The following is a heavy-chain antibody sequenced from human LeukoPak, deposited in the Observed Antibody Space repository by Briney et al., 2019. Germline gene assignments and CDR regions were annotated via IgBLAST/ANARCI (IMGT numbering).Heavy chain of an antibody. Sequence: GGSLRLCCAASGFTFSSYEMNWLRQAPGEGLEGGSYISSSGSTIYYADSVKGRFTISRDNAKNSLYLQMNCLRAEDTAVYYWAKSITMIVVRDAFDIWGQGTMVTVSS. V-gene: IGHV3-48*03. CDR1: GFTFSSYE. CDR2: ISSSGSTI. CDR3: AKSITMIVVRDAFDI. J-gene: IGHJ3*02. D-gene: IGHD3-22*01.